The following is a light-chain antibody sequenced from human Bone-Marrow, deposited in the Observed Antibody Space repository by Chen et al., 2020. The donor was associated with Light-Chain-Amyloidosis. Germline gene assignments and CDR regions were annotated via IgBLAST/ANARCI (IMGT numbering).Light chain of an antibody. CDR1: SSNIGSNY. J-gene: IGLJ3*02. CDR2: RNN. Sequence: QSVLTQPPSASGTPGQRVTISCSGSSSNIGSNYVYWYQQLPGTAPKLLLYRNNQRPSGVPDRFSGSKSGTSASLASSGLRSEDEADYYCAAWDDSLSAWVFGGGTKLTVL. V-gene: IGLV1-47*01. CDR3: AAWDDSLSAWV.